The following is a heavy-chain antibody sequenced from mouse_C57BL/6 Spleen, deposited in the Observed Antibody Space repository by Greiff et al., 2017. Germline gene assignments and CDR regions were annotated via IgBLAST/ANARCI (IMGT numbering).Heavy chain of an antibody. V-gene: IGHV1-50*01. CDR2: IDPSDSYT. CDR1: GYTFTSYW. J-gene: IGHJ2*01. CDR3: ARNYYGSSYVVYFDD. D-gene: IGHD1-1*01. Sequence: QVQLQQPGAELVKPGASVKLSCKASGYTFTSYWMQWVKQRPGQGLEWIGEIDPSDSYTNYNQKFKGKATLTVDTSSSTAYMQLSSLTSEDSAVYYCARNYYGSSYVVYFDDWGQGTTLTVSS.